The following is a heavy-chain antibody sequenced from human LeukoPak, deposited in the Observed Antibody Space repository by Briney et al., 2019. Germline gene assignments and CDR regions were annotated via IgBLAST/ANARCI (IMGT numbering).Heavy chain of an antibody. J-gene: IGHJ4*02. CDR3: VRDRGDGYNQIDY. CDR1: RFTFSSYG. CDR2: ISDSTSSK. Sequence: GGSLRLSCAASRFTFSSYGMNWVRQAPGKGLEWVSYISDSTSSKYYADSVKGRFTISRDNAKNSLYLQMNSLRDEDTAVYYCVRDRGDGYNQIDYWGQGTLVTVSS. D-gene: IGHD5-24*01. V-gene: IGHV3-48*02.